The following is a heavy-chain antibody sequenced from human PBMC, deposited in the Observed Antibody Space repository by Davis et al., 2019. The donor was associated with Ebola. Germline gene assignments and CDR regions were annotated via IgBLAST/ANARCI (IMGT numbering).Heavy chain of an antibody. Sequence: GESLNTPCAASGFIFSSYAMSWVRQAPGKGLEWVSSISVRSITYHADSVKGRFAISRDNSKNTLYLQMNSLRAEDTAVYYCAKVHPPTTVTTGWFDPWGQGTLVTVSS. D-gene: IGHD4-17*01. CDR3: AKVHPPTTVTTGWFDP. J-gene: IGHJ5*02. CDR2: ISVRSIT. V-gene: IGHV3-23*01. CDR1: GFIFSSYA.